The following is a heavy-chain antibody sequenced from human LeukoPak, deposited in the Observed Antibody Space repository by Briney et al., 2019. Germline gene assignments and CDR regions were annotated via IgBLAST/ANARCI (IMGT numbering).Heavy chain of an antibody. CDR2: INHSGST. CDR1: GGSFSGYY. CDR3: ARYVVRGVIIPLYYFDY. D-gene: IGHD3-10*01. V-gene: IGHV4-34*01. Sequence: SETLSLTCAVYGGSFSGYYWSWIRQPPGKGLEWIGEINHSGSTNYNPSLKSRVTISVDTSKNQFSLNLSSVTAADTAVYYCARYVVRGVIIPLYYFDYWGQGTLVTVSS. J-gene: IGHJ4*02.